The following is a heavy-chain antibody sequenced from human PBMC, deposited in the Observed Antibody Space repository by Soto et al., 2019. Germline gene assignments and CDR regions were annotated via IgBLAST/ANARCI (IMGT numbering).Heavy chain of an antibody. Sequence: GGSLRLSCAASGFTFDDYGMSWVRQAPGKGLEWVSGINWNGGSTGYADSVKGRFTISRDNAKNSLYLQMNSLRAEDTALYYCARDPETPYYYDSSGLMFDYWGQGTLVTVSS. J-gene: IGHJ4*02. CDR3: ARDPETPYYYDSSGLMFDY. CDR1: GFTFDDYG. D-gene: IGHD3-22*01. CDR2: INWNGGST. V-gene: IGHV3-20*04.